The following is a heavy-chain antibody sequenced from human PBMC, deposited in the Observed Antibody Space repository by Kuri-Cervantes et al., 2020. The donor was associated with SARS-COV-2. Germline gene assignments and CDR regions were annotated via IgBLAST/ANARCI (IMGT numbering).Heavy chain of an antibody. CDR2: IYYSGST. D-gene: IGHD3-3*01. Sequence: ESLKISCTVSGGSISSSSYYWGWIRQPPGKGLEWIGSIYYSGSTYYNPSLKSRVTISVDTSKNQFSLKLSSVTAADTAVYYCASLKGVVIAIFGMDVWGQGTTVTVSS. V-gene: IGHV4-39*01. CDR1: GGSISSSSYY. CDR3: ASLKGVVIAIFGMDV. J-gene: IGHJ6*02.